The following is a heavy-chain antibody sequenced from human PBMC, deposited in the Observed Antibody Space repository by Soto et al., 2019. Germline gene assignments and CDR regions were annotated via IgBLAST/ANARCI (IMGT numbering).Heavy chain of an antibody. CDR3: AREGKVVVVSAAMRVPRLKNWFDP. Sequence: PSETLSLTCAVYGGSFSGYYWSWIRQPPGRGLEWIGEINHSGSTNYNPSLKSRVTISVDTSKNQFSLKLSSVTAADTAVYYCAREGKVVVVSAAMRVPRLKNWFDPWGQGTLVTVSS. D-gene: IGHD2-2*01. J-gene: IGHJ5*02. CDR1: GGSFSGYY. V-gene: IGHV4-34*01. CDR2: INHSGST.